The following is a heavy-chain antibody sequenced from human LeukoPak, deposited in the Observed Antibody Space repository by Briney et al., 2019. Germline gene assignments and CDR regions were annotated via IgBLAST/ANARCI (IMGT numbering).Heavy chain of an antibody. V-gene: IGHV4-38-2*02. CDR3: ARSPFGGVIDKNYFDH. Sequence: SETLSLTCTVSGYSINSGYYWGWIRQPLGKGLEWIGSIYHSGSTFYNPSLKSRVTISVDTSKNQFSLKLSSVTAADTAVYYCARSPFGGVIDKNYFDHWGQGTLVTVSS. CDR2: IYHSGST. CDR1: GYSINSGYY. J-gene: IGHJ4*02. D-gene: IGHD3-16*02.